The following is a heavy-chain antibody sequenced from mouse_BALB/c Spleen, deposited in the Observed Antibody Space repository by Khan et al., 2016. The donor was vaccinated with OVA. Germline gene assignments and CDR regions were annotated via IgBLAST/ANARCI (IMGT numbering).Heavy chain of an antibody. CDR1: GYSITSDYA. J-gene: IGHJ2*01. CDR3: AKVYGGAFDY. CDR2: ISYSGNT. Sequence: EVQLVESGPGLVKPSQSLSLTCTVTGYSITSDYAWNWIRQFPGNKLEWMGFISYSGNTKYNPSLKSRISITRDTSKNQFFLQLNSVTTEDTATYYCAKVYGGAFDYWGQGTTLTVSS. V-gene: IGHV3-2*02. D-gene: IGHD1-1*01.